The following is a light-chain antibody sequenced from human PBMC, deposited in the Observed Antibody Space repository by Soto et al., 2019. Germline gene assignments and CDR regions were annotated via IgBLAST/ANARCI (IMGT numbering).Light chain of an antibody. Sequence: DIQMTQSPSSLSASVRDRVTITCLSSQSISTYLNWYQQKPGKVPKLLIYAAASLQSGVPSRFSGSGSGTEFTLTISSLQPEDFATYYCLQHNSYPRTFGQGTKVDIK. CDR1: QSISTY. CDR2: AAA. V-gene: IGKV1-17*01. CDR3: LQHNSYPRT. J-gene: IGKJ1*01.